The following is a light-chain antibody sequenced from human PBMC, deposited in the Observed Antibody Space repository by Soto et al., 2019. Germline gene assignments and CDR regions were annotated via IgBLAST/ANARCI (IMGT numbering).Light chain of an antibody. CDR1: QSVTSN. CDR3: QQYYNWPYT. CDR2: GTF. V-gene: IGKV3-15*01. J-gene: IGKJ2*01. Sequence: EIVMTQSPATLSVSPGEGATLSCRASQSVTSNLAWYQQHPAQAPRLLIYGTFTRATGIPARLSGSGSGTEFPLTSSSLQSEDFALYYCQQYYNWPYTFGQGTKPEIK.